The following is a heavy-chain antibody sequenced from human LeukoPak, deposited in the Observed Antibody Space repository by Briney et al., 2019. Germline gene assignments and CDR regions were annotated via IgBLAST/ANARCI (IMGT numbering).Heavy chain of an antibody. Sequence: GGSLRLSCAASGSSVADYGMSWVRQAPGKGLEWVSGINWGGERTGYADSVKGRFTISRDNAENALYLQMNSLRAEDTALYYCARDLSASWYSLGYWGRGTLVTVSS. V-gene: IGHV3-20*04. J-gene: IGHJ4*02. CDR2: INWGGERT. CDR1: GSSVADYG. D-gene: IGHD6-13*01. CDR3: ARDLSASWYSLGY.